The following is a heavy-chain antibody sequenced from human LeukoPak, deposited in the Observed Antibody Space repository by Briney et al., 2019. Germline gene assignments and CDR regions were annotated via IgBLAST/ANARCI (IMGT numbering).Heavy chain of an antibody. CDR2: INPNSGGT. J-gene: IGHJ5*02. Sequence: ASVKVSCKVSGYTLTELSMHWVRQAPGQGLEWMGWINPNSGGTNYAQKFQGRVTMTRDTSISTAYMELSRLRSDDTAVYYCAREENYYDSSGYRWFDPWGQGTLVTVSS. V-gene: IGHV1-2*02. CDR3: AREENYYDSSGYRWFDP. D-gene: IGHD3-22*01. CDR1: GYTLTELS.